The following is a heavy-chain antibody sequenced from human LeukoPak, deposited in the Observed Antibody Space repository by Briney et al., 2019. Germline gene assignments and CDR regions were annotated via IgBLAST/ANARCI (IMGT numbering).Heavy chain of an antibody. V-gene: IGHV3-48*03. J-gene: IGHJ5*02. CDR1: GFTFSSYE. D-gene: IGHD4-23*01. CDR2: ISSSGSTI. Sequence: GGSLRLSCAASGFTFSSYEMNWVRQAPGKGLEWVSYISSSGSTIYYADSVKGRFTISRDNAKNSLYLQMNSLRAEDTAVYYCARCGGGNPRWFDPWGQGTLVTVSS. CDR3: ARCGGGNPRWFDP.